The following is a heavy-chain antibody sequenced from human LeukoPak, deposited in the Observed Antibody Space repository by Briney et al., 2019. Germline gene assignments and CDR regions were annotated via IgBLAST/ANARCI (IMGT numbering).Heavy chain of an antibody. Sequence: GGSLRLSCAASGFTFSDYYMNWIRQAPGKGLVWISYISSSGGTIYYADSVKGRFTISRDNAKNSLYLQMNSLRAEDTAVYYCAGYSSGWFGAFHIWGQGTMVTVSS. V-gene: IGHV3-11*04. CDR2: ISSSGGTI. J-gene: IGHJ3*02. D-gene: IGHD6-19*01. CDR3: AGYSSGWFGAFHI. CDR1: GFTFSDYY.